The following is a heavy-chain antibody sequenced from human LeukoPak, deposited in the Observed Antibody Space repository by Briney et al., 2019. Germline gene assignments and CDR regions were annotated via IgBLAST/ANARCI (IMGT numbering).Heavy chain of an antibody. J-gene: IGHJ5*02. Sequence: SETVSLTCTVSAGSISSSSYYWGWLRQPPGRGLEWIASIYYSGSTYYTPSLKSRVTISVDTSKNEFSLKLSSVTAADTAVYYCARPSGCPRFFWFDPWGQGTRVSVSS. V-gene: IGHV4-39*01. CDR2: IYYSGST. CDR3: ARPSGCPRFFWFDP. CDR1: AGSISSSSYY. D-gene: IGHD1-26*01.